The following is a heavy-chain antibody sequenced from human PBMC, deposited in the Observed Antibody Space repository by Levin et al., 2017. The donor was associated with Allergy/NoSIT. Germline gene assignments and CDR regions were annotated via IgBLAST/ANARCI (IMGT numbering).Heavy chain of an antibody. V-gene: IGHV4-39*01. CDR2: MYYSGNT. CDR3: ARHPASAVMTDVEDWYFDR. D-gene: IGHD2-21*01. CDR1: GGSISSSSYY. J-gene: IGHJ2*01. Sequence: ASETLSLTCTVSGGSISSSSYYWGWIRQPPGKGLEWIGSMYYSGNTYYNPSLKSRVTVSVDTSKNQFSLRLTSVTAADTAVYYCARHPASAVMTDVEDWYFDRWGRGTLVTVSS.